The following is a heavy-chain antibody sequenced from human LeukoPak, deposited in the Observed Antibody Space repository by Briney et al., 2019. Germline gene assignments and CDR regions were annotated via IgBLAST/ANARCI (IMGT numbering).Heavy chain of an antibody. CDR3: ARSYYYYDSSGPGLDAFDI. D-gene: IGHD3-22*01. V-gene: IGHV3-66*01. J-gene: IGHJ3*02. Sequence: GGSLRLSCAASGFTVSSNYMSWVRQAPGKGLEWVSVIYSGGSTYYADSVKGRFTISRDNSKNTLYLQTNSLRAEDTAVYYCARSYYYYDSSGPGLDAFDIWGQGTMVTVSS. CDR1: GFTVSSNY. CDR2: IYSGGST.